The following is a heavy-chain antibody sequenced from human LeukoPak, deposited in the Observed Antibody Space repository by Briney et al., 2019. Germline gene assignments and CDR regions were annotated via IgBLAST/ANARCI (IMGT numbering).Heavy chain of an antibody. CDR2: IYYSGST. D-gene: IGHD5-18*01. CDR3: ARELINLMGYGYNWFDP. J-gene: IGHJ5*02. V-gene: IGHV4-59*12. Sequence: PSETLSLTCTVAGGSISSYYWSWIRQPPGKGLEWIGYIYYSGSTNYNPSLKSRVTISVDTSKNQFSLKLSSVTAADTAVYYCARELINLMGYGYNWFDPWGQGTLVTVSS. CDR1: GGSISSYY.